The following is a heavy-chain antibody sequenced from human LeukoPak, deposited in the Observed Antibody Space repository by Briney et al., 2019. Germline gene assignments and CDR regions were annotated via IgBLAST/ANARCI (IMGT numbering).Heavy chain of an antibody. CDR2: INHSGST. Sequence: SETPSLTCAVYGGSFSGYYWSWIRQPPGKGLEWIGEINHSGSTNYNPSLKSRVTISVDTSKNQFSLKLSSVTAADTAVYYCARVIKGITMVRGPFDPWGQGTLVTVSS. D-gene: IGHD3-10*01. J-gene: IGHJ5*02. CDR1: GGSFSGYY. CDR3: ARVIKGITMVRGPFDP. V-gene: IGHV4-34*01.